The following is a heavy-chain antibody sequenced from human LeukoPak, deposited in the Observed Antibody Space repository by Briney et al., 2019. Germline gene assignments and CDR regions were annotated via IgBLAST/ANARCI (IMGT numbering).Heavy chain of an antibody. D-gene: IGHD3-3*01. J-gene: IGHJ6*03. CDR3: ARGGITIFGVVIYMDV. CDR1: GFTFSSYE. CDR2: ISSSGSTI. V-gene: IGHV3-48*03. Sequence: GGTLRLSCAASGFTFSSYEMNWVRQAPGKGLEWVSYISSSGSTIYYADSVKGRFTISRDNAKNSLYLQMNSLRAEDTALYYCARGGITIFGVVIYMDVWGKGTTVTVSS.